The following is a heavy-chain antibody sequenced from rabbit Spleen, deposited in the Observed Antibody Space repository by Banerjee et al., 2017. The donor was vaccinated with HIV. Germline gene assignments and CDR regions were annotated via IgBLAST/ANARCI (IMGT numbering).Heavy chain of an antibody. Sequence: QEQLVEYGGDLVQPEGSLTLTCKASGLDFSSDYWICWVRQAPGKGLEWISCIAGSSSGFTYSATWAKGRFTCSKTSSTTVTLQMTSLTAADTATYFCARDAGTSFSTYGMDLWGPGTLVTVS. CDR3: ARDAGTSFSTYGMDL. J-gene: IGHJ6*01. CDR2: IAGSSSGFT. V-gene: IGHV1S45*01. D-gene: IGHD8-1*01. CDR1: GLDFSSDYW.